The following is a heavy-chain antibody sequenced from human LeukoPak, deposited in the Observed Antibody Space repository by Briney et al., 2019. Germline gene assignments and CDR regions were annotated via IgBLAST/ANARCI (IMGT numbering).Heavy chain of an antibody. CDR1: GFTFSSYG. J-gene: IGHJ4*02. CDR3: AKDRGMGDSAFDY. D-gene: IGHD3-16*01. CDR2: IWYDGSNK. V-gene: IGHV3-33*06. Sequence: GRSLRLSCAASGFTFSSYGMHWVRQAPGKGLEWVAVIWYDGSNKYYADSVKGRFTISRDNSKNTLYLQMNSLRAEDTAVYYCAKDRGMGDSAFDYWGQGTLVTVSS.